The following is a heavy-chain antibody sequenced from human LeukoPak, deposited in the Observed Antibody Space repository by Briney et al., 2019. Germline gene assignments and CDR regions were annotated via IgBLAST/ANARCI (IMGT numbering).Heavy chain of an antibody. CDR2: VGSGVSI. CDR1: GFTFSNSA. J-gene: IGHJ4*02. V-gene: IGHV3-23*01. CDR3: AKVGGSYTNGWDS. D-gene: IGHD6-19*01. Sequence: GGSLRPSCAASGFTFSNSAMSWVRQAPGKGLEWVSGVGSGVSIYYADSVRGRFTISRDNSKNTLYLQLNSLTAEDTAVYYCAKVGGSYTNGWDSWGQGTVVTVSS.